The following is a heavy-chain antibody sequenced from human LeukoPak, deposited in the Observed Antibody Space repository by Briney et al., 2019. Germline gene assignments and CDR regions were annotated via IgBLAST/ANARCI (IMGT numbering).Heavy chain of an antibody. V-gene: IGHV5-51*01. CDR2: IYAGDSDT. J-gene: IGHJ5*02. D-gene: IGHD3-10*01. CDR1: GYSFTNYW. Sequence: GESLKTSCKGSGYSFTNYWIGWVRQTPGKGLEWMGIIYAGDSDTRYSPSFQGQVTISADKSISTAYLQWSSLKASDTAMYYCARLGYYDSVSYFAEFDPWGQGTLVTVSS. CDR3: ARLGYYDSVSYFAEFDP.